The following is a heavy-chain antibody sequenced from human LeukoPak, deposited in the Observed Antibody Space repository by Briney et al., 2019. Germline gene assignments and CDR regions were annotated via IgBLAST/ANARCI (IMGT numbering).Heavy chain of an antibody. CDR1: GFTFNNYW. CDR3: ARDRPQQWLARGQRGYYYYMDV. D-gene: IGHD6-19*01. Sequence: GGSLRLSCAASGFTFNNYWMTWVRQAPGMGLEWVANIKQDGSEKYYVDSVKGRFTISRDIAKNSLYLQMNSLRAEDTAVYYCARDRPQQWLARGQRGYYYYMDVWGKGTTVTISS. CDR2: IKQDGSEK. V-gene: IGHV3-7*01. J-gene: IGHJ6*03.